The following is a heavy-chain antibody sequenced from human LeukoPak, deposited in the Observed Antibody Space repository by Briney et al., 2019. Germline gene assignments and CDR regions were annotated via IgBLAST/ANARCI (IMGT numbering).Heavy chain of an antibody. Sequence: PGGSLRLSCAASGFTFSSYEMNWVRQARGKGLEWVSYISSSGSTIYYADSVKGRFTISRDNAKNSLYLQMNSLRAEDTAVYYRARDHYDILTGYSHFDYWGQGTLVTVSS. CDR2: ISSSGSTI. CDR3: ARDHYDILTGYSHFDY. CDR1: GFTFSSYE. J-gene: IGHJ4*02. V-gene: IGHV3-48*03. D-gene: IGHD3-9*01.